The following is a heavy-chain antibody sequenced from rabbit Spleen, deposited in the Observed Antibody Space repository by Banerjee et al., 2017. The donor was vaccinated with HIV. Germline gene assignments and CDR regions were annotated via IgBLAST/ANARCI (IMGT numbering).Heavy chain of an antibody. D-gene: IGHD6-1*01. CDR1: GVSFSGNSY. CDR2: IDSGSSGFT. Sequence: QSLEESGGDLVKPGASLTLTCIASGVSFSGNSYMCWVRQAPGKGLEWIACIDSGSSGFTYFASWAKGRFTISKTSSTTVTLQMTSLTAADTATYLCARASVGFNGYNHAYYYGMDLWGPGTLVTV. V-gene: IGHV1S40*01. J-gene: IGHJ6*01. CDR3: ARASVGFNGYNHAYYYGMDL.